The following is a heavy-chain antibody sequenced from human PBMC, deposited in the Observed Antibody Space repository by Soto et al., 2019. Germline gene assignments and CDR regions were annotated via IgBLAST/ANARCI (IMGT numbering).Heavy chain of an antibody. CDR2: IFSSGFT. J-gene: IGHJ4*02. CDR3: ARGRYGYYDS. CDR1: GGSISSYY. V-gene: IGHV4-59*01. D-gene: IGHD3-10*01. Sequence: QVQLQESGPGLVKPSETLSLTCTVSGGSISSYYWTWIRQPPGKGLEWIGYIFSSGFTNYSPSLKSRVTITLDTSKNQFSLKLSSVTAADTAVYYCARGRYGYYDSWGQGTLVTVSS.